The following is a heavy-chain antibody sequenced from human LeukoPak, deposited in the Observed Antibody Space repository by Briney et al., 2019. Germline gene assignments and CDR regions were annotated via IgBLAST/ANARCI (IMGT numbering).Heavy chain of an antibody. CDR3: VTHEVTVITRSTFDY. CDR2: ISSSSSYI. CDR1: GFTFSSYS. D-gene: IGHD4-23*01. J-gene: IGHJ4*02. V-gene: IGHV3-21*01. Sequence: GGSLRLSCAASGFTFSSYSMNWVRQAPGKGLEWVSSISSSSSYIYYADSVKGRFTISRDNAKNSLYLQMNSLRAEDTAVYYCVTHEVTVITRSTFDYWGQGTLLTVSS.